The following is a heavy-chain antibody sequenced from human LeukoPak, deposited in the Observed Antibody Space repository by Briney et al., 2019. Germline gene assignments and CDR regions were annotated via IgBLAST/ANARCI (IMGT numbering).Heavy chain of an antibody. CDR3: ARGREWCSYTRCYPHFDY. CDR2: INPNSGGT. D-gene: IGHD2-2*01. Sequence: ASVKVSCKASGYTFTGYYIHWVRQAPGQGLEWMGWINPNSGGTNYAQKFQGRVTMTRDTSITAVYMELSRLTSDDTAVHYCARGREWCSYTRCYPHFDYWGQGTLVTVSS. V-gene: IGHV1-2*02. CDR1: GYTFTGYY. J-gene: IGHJ4*02.